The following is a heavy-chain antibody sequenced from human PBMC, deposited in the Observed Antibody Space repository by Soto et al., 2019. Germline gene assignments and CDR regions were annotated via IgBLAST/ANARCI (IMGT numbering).Heavy chain of an antibody. V-gene: IGHV3-23*01. CDR1: GFTFKNYA. J-gene: IGHJ5*01. CDR2: IHGDGGTP. CDR3: AKDAVAANGKWYWFDS. D-gene: IGHD6-19*01. Sequence: EVQLLESGGGLVQPGESLRLSCAASGFTFKNYAMSWVRQAPGKGLEWVSSIHGDGGTPYYADSVKGRFTMSRDNSKSTLLLQMTSLRVEDTSEYYCAKDAVAANGKWYWFDSWGQGILVTVSS.